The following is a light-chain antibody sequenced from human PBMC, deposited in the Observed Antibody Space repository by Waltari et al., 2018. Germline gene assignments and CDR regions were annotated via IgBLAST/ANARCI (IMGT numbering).Light chain of an antibody. J-gene: IGLJ3*02. V-gene: IGLV1-44*01. Sequence: QSVLTQPPSASGAPGQRVTIPCSGSSSNIGSDTVKWYQQLPGTAPKLLIYNNDQRPSGVPDRFSGSKSGTSASLAISGLRSEDEADYYCVTWDESLNGPVFGGGTKLTVL. CDR2: NND. CDR1: SSNIGSDT. CDR3: VTWDESLNGPV.